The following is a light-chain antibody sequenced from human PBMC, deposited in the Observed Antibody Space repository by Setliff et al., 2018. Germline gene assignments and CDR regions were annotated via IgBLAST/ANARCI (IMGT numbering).Light chain of an antibody. V-gene: IGLV2-14*01. CDR2: EVS. CDR3: SSYTSSSTRV. Sequence: QSALTQPASVSGSPGQSITISCTGTSSDVGYYNYVFWYQQHPGKAPKLMIYEVSNRPSGVSNRFSGSKSGNTASLTISGLQAEDEADYCCSSYTSSSTRVFGTGTKVTVL. J-gene: IGLJ1*01. CDR1: SSDVGYYNY.